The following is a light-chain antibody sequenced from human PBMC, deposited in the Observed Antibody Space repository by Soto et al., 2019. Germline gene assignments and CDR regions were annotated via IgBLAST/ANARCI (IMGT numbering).Light chain of an antibody. CDR1: QSVNSN. CDR3: QQYNNWPLT. Sequence: EIAMTQSPATLSVSPGERATLSCRASQSVNSNLAWYQQKPGQAPRLLIYGASTRATDVPARFSGSGSGTEFTVTISSLQSEDFAVYCCQQYNNWPLTFGGGTKVEIK. J-gene: IGKJ4*01. V-gene: IGKV3-15*01. CDR2: GAS.